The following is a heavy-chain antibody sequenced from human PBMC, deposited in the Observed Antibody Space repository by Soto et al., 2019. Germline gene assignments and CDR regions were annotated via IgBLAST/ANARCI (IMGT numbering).Heavy chain of an antibody. Sequence: SETLSLTCTVSGGSISNDSHYWGLILQPRGKGLEWIGSIYYYSGSTYYNPSLKSRVTISLDTSKNQFSLRLSSVTAADTAVYFCESLQPCNDYGDYFDYWALGTLVTVSS. CDR2: IYYYSGST. D-gene: IGHD4-17*01. V-gene: IGHV4-39*01. CDR3: ESLQPCNDYGDYFDY. CDR1: GGSISNDSHY. J-gene: IGHJ4*02.